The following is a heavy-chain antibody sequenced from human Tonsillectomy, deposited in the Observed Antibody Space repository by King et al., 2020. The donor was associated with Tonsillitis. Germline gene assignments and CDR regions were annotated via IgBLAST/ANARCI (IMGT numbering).Heavy chain of an antibody. CDR3: ARGAMPPYYYGMDV. D-gene: IGHD2-2*01. CDR2: INHSGST. CDR1: GGSFSAYY. J-gene: IGHJ6*02. Sequence: VQLQQWGAGLLKPSETLSLTCGVYGGSFSAYYWSWIRQPPGKGLEWIGKINHSGSTNYNPSLKSRVTISVDTSKNQVSMKLSSVTAADTAVYYCARGAMPPYYYGMDVWGQGTTVTVSS. V-gene: IGHV4-34*01.